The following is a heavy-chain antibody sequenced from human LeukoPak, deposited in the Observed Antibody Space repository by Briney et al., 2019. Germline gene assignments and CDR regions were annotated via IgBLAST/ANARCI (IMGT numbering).Heavy chain of an antibody. CDR1: GFTFSDYW. D-gene: IGHD6-13*01. CDR2: IDQDGSGK. J-gene: IGHJ4*02. Sequence: GGSLRLSCAASGFTFSDYWMTWVRQAPGKGLEWVANIDQDGSGKIYVDSVKGRFTISRDNAKKSLYLQMNSLRPEDSALYYCVRDQGAAVDSWGQGTLVLVSS. CDR3: VRDQGAAVDS. V-gene: IGHV3-7*01.